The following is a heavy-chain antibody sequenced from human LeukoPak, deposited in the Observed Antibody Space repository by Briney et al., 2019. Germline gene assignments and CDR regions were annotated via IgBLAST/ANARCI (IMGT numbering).Heavy chain of an antibody. CDR3: ARRVRDSYHCYMDV. CDR2: IYTSVST. Sequence: PSETPSPTFPVSGGPFSIYYWSWIRQPPGKGLEWIGRIYTSVSTTYKPSLQSPGTLSVDTSQNQFSLRLSSVTAAENAVYYCARRVRDSYHCYMDVWGKGATVTISS. J-gene: IGHJ6*03. D-gene: IGHD3-3*01. V-gene: IGHV4-4*07. CDR1: GGPFSIYY.